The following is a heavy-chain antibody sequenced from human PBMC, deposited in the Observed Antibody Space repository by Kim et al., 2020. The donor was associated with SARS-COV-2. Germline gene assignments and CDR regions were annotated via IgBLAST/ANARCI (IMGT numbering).Heavy chain of an antibody. CDR2: ISYDGSNK. V-gene: IGHV3-30-3*01. CDR1: GFTFSSYA. J-gene: IGHJ4*02. Sequence: GGSLRLSCAASGFTFSSYAMHWVRQAPGKGLEWVAVISYDGSNKYYADSVKGRFTISRDNSKNTLYLQMNSLRAEDTAVYYCARDLKWPAAIPDYWGQGT. CDR3: ARDLKWPAAIPDY. D-gene: IGHD2-2*01.